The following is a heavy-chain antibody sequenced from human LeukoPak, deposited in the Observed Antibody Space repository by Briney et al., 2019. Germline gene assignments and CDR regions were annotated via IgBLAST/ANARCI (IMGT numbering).Heavy chain of an antibody. CDR2: ISYDGSNK. Sequence: GGSLRLSCAASGFTFSSSAMSWVRQVPGKGLEWVAVISYDGSNKYYADSVKGRFTISRDNSKNTLYLQMNSLRAEDTAVYYCARDIVVVPAAMPGGYYYYYYGMGVWGQGTTVTVSS. V-gene: IGHV3-30-3*01. CDR1: GFTFSSSA. CDR3: ARDIVVVPAAMPGGYYYYYYGMGV. D-gene: IGHD2-2*01. J-gene: IGHJ6*02.